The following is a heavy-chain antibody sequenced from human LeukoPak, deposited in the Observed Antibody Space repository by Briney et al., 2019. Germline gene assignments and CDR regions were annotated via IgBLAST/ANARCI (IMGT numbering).Heavy chain of an antibody. D-gene: IGHD3-10*01. CDR2: ISYDGSNK. V-gene: IGHV3-30*18. CDR1: GFTVSSNY. CDR3: ANETYYGSGSYPDY. J-gene: IGHJ4*02. Sequence: GGSLRLSCAASGFTVSSNYMSWVRQAPGKGLEWVALISYDGSNKYYADSVKGRFTISRDNSKNTLYLQMNSLRAEDTAVYYCANETYYGSGSYPDYWGQGTLVTVSS.